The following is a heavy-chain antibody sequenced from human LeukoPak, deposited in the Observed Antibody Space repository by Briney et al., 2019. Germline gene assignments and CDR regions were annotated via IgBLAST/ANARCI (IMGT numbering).Heavy chain of an antibody. J-gene: IGHJ6*02. CDR1: GLTFSSYW. Sequence: GGSLRLSCAASGLTFSSYWMHWVRQAPGKGLEWVAVISYDGSNKYYADSVKGRFTISRDNSKNTLYLQMNSLRAEDTAVHYCARDKPYIATQEIAYYYYGMDVWGQGTTVTVSS. CDR2: ISYDGSNK. V-gene: IGHV3-30-3*01. D-gene: IGHD6-13*01. CDR3: ARDKPYIATQEIAYYYYGMDV.